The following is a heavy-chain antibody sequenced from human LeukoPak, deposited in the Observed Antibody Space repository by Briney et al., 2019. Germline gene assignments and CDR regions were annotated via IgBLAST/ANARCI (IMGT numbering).Heavy chain of an antibody. D-gene: IGHD3-22*01. CDR2: ISYDGSNK. J-gene: IGHJ4*02. CDR1: GFTFSSYA. CDR3: ARDTFYYYDSSGYPDY. Sequence: PGGSLRLSCAASGFTFSSYAMHWVRQAPGKGLEWVAVISYDGSNKYYADSVKGRFTISRDNSKNTLYLQMNSLRAEDTAVYYYARDTFYYYDSSGYPDYWGQGTLVTVSS. V-gene: IGHV3-30-3*01.